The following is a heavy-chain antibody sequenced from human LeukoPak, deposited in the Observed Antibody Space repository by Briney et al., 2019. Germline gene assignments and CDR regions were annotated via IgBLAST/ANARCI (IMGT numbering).Heavy chain of an antibody. J-gene: IGHJ5*02. D-gene: IGHD3-10*01. V-gene: IGHV4-4*07. Sequence: PSETLSLTCTVSGGSISSYYWSWIRQPAGKGLEWIGRIYTSGSTNYNPSLKSRVTMSVDTSKNQFSLKLSSVTAADTAVYYCARAPRITMVRGVIYWFDPWGQGTLVTVSS. CDR3: ARAPRITMVRGVIYWFDP. CDR1: GGSISSYY. CDR2: IYTSGST.